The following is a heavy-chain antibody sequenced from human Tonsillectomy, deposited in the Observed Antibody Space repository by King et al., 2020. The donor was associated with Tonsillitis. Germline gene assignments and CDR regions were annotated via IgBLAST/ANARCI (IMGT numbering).Heavy chain of an antibody. CDR1: GFTFDNYA. J-gene: IGHJ4*02. CDR3: AKVHGTPF. Sequence: VQLVESGGGLVQPGGSLRLSCAASGFTFDNYAMNWVRQAPGKGLEWVSTITNSGANTYYADSVKGRFPISRDNSKNTLSLQMNSLRAEDTAVYYCAKVHGTPFWGQGTLVTVSS. D-gene: IGHD1-26*01. CDR2: ITNSGANT. V-gene: IGHV3-23*04.